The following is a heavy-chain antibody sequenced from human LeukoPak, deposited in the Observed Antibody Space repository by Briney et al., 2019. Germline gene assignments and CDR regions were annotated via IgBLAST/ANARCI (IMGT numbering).Heavy chain of an antibody. D-gene: IGHD3-22*01. Sequence: SETLSLTCAVSGGSISSNGYSWSWIRQPPGKGLEWIGYIYHSGSTYYNPSLKSRVTISVDRSKNQFSLKLSSVTAADTAVYYCARGFQYYYDSSDPSGYFDYWGQGTLVTVSS. CDR2: IYHSGST. CDR3: ARGFQYYYDSSDPSGYFDY. CDR1: GGSISSNGYS. J-gene: IGHJ4*02. V-gene: IGHV4-30-2*01.